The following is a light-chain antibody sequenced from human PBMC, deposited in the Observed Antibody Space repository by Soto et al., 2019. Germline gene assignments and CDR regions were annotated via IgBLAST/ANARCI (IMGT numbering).Light chain of an antibody. J-gene: IGLJ1*01. CDR3: QAWDSSGYV. V-gene: IGLV3-1*01. Sequence: SYELTQPPSVSVSPGQTASNTCSGDKLGDKYACWYQQKPGQSPVLVIYQDSKRPSGIPERFSGSNSGNTATLTISGTQAMDEADYYCQAWDSSGYVFGTGTKLTVL. CDR2: QDS. CDR1: KLGDKY.